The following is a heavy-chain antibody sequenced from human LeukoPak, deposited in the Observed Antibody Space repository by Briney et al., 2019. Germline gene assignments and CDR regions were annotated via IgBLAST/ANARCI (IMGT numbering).Heavy chain of an antibody. CDR2: FYHGGST. CDR3: ARDLIVPDAMTGSGSYSTDY. CDR1: GYSISTGYY. D-gene: IGHD3-10*01. J-gene: IGHJ4*02. Sequence: PSETLSLTCTVSGYSISTGYYWDWIRQPPGKGLEWIGTFYHGGSTYYNPSLKSRVTMSVDTSKHQFSLKLSSVTAADTAVYYCARDLIVPDAMTGSGSYSTDYWGQGTLATVSS. V-gene: IGHV4-38-2*02.